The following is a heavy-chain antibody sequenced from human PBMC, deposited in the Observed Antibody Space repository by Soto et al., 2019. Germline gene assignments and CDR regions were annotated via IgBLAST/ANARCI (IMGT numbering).Heavy chain of an antibody. CDR3: ASGITLWLRRINNGYSG. D-gene: IGHD5-12*01. V-gene: IGHV1-69*12. CDR2: IIPMFGTA. CDR1: GGTFSTYA. J-gene: IGHJ4*02. Sequence: QVQLVQSGAEVKKPESSVKVSCKAPGGTFSTYAISWVRQAPGQGLEWMGGIIPMFGTANYAQRFQDRVTITAEESADTGYMALSSLRSEDTAVYFCASGITLWLRRINNGYSGWGQGTLVTVSS.